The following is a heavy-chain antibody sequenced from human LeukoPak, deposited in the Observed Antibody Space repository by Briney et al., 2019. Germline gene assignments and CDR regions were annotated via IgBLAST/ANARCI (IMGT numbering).Heavy chain of an antibody. CDR1: GGSISSYY. V-gene: IGHV4-59*08. CDR3: ARPGTDYYDSSGYFGSDAFDI. CDR2: IYYSGST. D-gene: IGHD3-22*01. Sequence: PSETLSLACTVSGGSISSYYWSWIRQPPGKGLEWIGYIYYSGSTNYNPSLKSRVTISVDTSKNQFSLKLSSVTAADTAVYYCARPGTDYYDSSGYFGSDAFDIWGQGTMVTVSS. J-gene: IGHJ3*02.